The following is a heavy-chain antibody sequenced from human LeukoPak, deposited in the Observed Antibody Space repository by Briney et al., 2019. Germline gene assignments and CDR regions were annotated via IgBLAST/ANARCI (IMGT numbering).Heavy chain of an antibody. J-gene: IGHJ4*02. CDR2: IYYSGST. CDR1: GGSVSSGSYY. CDR3: ARGLSNTMINY. Sequence: ETLSLTCTVSGGSVSSGSYYWSWIRQPPGKGLEWIGYIYYSGSTNYNPSPKSRVTISVDTSKNQFSLKLSSVTAADTAVYYCARGLSNTMINYWGQGTLVTVSS. D-gene: IGHD3-22*01. V-gene: IGHV4-61*01.